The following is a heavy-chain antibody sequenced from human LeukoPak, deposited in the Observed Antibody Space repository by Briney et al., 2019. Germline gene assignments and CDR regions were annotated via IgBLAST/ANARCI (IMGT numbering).Heavy chain of an antibody. D-gene: IGHD5-12*01. CDR3: ATVPRSGYYYFDY. V-gene: IGHV3-23*01. CDR2: ISGSGGST. Sequence: GGSLRLSCAASRFTFSSDGMTWVRQAPGKGLEWVSFISGSGGSTYYADSVKGRFTISKDKSRNTLFLQMNSLRAEDTAVYYCATVPRSGYYYFDYWGQGTLVTVSS. CDR1: RFTFSSDG. J-gene: IGHJ4*02.